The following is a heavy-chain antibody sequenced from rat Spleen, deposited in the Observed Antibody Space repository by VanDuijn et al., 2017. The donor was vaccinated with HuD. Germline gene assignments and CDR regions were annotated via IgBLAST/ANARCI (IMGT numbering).Heavy chain of an antibody. Sequence: EVQLVESGGGLVQPGRSLKLSCAASGFTYSNYVMAWVSQAPTKGLEWVASISTGGGNTYYRDSVKGRFTISRDNAKNTLYLQMDSLRSEDTATYYCARGGIYDYWGQGVMVTVSS. J-gene: IGHJ2*01. D-gene: IGHD1-2*01. CDR3: ARGGIYDY. V-gene: IGHV5S13*01. CDR2: ISTGGGNT. CDR1: GFTYSNYV.